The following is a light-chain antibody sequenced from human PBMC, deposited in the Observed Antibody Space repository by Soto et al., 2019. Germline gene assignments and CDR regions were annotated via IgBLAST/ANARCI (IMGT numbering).Light chain of an antibody. CDR3: SSYSSSSTYV. J-gene: IGLJ1*01. Sequence: QSVLTQPPSVSGSPGQSGTISCTGTSSDVGNYNRVSWYQQSPGTAPKLIVYEVSNRPSGVPDRFSGSKSGNTASLTISGVQAEDEADYYCSSYSSSSTYVFGTGTKLTVL. CDR2: EVS. V-gene: IGLV2-18*02. CDR1: SSDVGNYNR.